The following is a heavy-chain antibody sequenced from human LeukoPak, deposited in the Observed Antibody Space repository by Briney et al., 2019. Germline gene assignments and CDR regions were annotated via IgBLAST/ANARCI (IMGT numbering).Heavy chain of an antibody. CDR1: GFTFSSYS. J-gene: IGHJ4*02. V-gene: IGHV3-21*01. CDR2: ISSSSGYS. CDR3: ARHTNDYGGYGDY. D-gene: IGHD4-23*01. Sequence: PGGSLRLSCAASGFTFSSYSVNWVRQAPGKGLEWVSSISSSSGYSYYADSVKGRFTISRDNAKNSLYLQMNSLRAEDTAVYYCARHTNDYGGYGDYWGQGTLVTVSS.